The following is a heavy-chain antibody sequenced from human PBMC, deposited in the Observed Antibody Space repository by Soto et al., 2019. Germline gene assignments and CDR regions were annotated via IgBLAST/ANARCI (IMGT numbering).Heavy chain of an antibody. CDR3: ARQGEWELLHFQR. Sequence: QLQLQESGPGLVKPSETLSLTYTVSGGSISSSSYYWGWIRQPPGKGLEWIGSIYYSGSTYYNPSLKSRVTISVDTSKNQFSLKLSSVTAADTAVYYCARQGEWELLHFQRWGQGTLVTVSS. CDR1: GGSISSSSYY. V-gene: IGHV4-39*01. J-gene: IGHJ1*01. D-gene: IGHD1-26*01. CDR2: IYYSGST.